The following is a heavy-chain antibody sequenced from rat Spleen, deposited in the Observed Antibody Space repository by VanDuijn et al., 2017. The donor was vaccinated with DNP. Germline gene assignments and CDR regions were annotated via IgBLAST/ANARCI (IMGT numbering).Heavy chain of an antibody. CDR3: ARPEYYDGSYYYGWFAH. CDR2: ISAGGGNT. CDR1: GFTFSNYY. J-gene: IGHJ3*01. V-gene: IGHV5-25*01. D-gene: IGHD1-12*02. Sequence: EVQLVESGGGLVQPGRSMKLSCVASGFTFSNYYMAWVRQAPTKGPEWVEAISAGGGNTYYRDSVKGRFTISRDNARSTLYLQVDSLRSEDTATYYCARPEYYDGSYYYGWFAHWGQGTLVTVSS.